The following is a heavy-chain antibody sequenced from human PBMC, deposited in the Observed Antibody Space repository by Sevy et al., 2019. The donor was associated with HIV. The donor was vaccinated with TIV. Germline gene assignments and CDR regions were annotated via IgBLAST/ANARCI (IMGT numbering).Heavy chain of an antibody. CDR1: GYTFTGYW. Sequence: ASVKVSCKASGYTFTGYWIHWIRQAPGQGPEWMGWINPRSGDTKYAQKFQARATMTRDISIRTAYMQLTRLTSDDTAVYYGVSRQRAGGDFDYWGQGTLVTVSS. CDR2: INPRSGDT. V-gene: IGHV1-2*02. CDR3: VSRQRAGGDFDY. J-gene: IGHJ4*02. D-gene: IGHD2-21*01.